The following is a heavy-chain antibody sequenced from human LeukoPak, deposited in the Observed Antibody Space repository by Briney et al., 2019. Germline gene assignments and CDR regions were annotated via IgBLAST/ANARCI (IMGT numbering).Heavy chain of an antibody. V-gene: IGHV3-23*01. CDR1: GFTFSSHA. D-gene: IGHD3-22*01. CDR3: AKEVTPYPQVITCFDY. Sequence: GGSLRLSCAASGFTFSSHAMTWVRQAPGKGLEWVSGIDGDGTNTYYADSVKGRFTVSRDNAKNTLYLQMNSLRADDTAVYYCAKEVTPYPQVITCFDYWGQGSLVTVSS. J-gene: IGHJ4*02. CDR2: IDGDGTNT.